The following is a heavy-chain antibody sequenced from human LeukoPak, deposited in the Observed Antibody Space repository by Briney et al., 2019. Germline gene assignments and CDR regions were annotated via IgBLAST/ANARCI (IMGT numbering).Heavy chain of an antibody. D-gene: IGHD3-3*01. CDR1: GFTFSSYA. CDR2: ISYDGSNK. V-gene: IGHV3-30-3*01. Sequence: GGSLRLSCAASGFTFSSYAMHWVRQAPGKGLEWVAVISYDGSNKYYADSVKGRFTISRDNSKNTLYLQMNSLRAEDTAVYYCARMGKVKIFGKNYYYGMDVWGQGTTVIVSS. J-gene: IGHJ6*02. CDR3: ARMGKVKIFGKNYYYGMDV.